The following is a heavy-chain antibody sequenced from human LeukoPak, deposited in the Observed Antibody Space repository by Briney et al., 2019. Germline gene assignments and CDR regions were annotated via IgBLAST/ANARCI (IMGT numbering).Heavy chain of an antibody. J-gene: IGHJ4*02. CDR3: ARAAVARRPLGY. Sequence: GASVKVPCKASEYTFTSYDINWVRQATGQGLEWMGWMNPNSGNTGYAQKFQGRVTMTRNTSISTAYMELSSLRSEDTAVYYCARAAVARRPLGYWGQGTLVTVSS. V-gene: IGHV1-8*01. D-gene: IGHD6-19*01. CDR2: MNPNSGNT. CDR1: EYTFTSYD.